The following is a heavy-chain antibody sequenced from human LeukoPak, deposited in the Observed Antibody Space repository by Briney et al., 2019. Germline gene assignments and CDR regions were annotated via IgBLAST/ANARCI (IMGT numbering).Heavy chain of an antibody. J-gene: IGHJ2*01. CDR2: INPDGSVT. Sequence: PGGSLRLSCPASGFTFSSYWMHWVRQAPGKGLVWVSPINPDGSVTTYADSVKGRFTISRDNAKNTLYLQMNSLRVEDTAVYYCVRDSPSGFFDLWGRGTLVTVSS. CDR3: VRDSPSGFFDL. D-gene: IGHD6-19*01. CDR1: GFTFSSYW. V-gene: IGHV3-74*01.